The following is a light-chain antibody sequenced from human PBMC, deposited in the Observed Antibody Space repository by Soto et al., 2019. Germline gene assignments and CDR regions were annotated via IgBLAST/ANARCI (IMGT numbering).Light chain of an antibody. J-gene: IGKJ1*01. CDR1: QSVSSY. CDR3: QKYNNWPRT. Sequence: EIVLTQSPATLPLSPGERATLSCRASQSVSSYLAWSQQKPGQAPRILIYAESNRATGIPDRLSGSGSGTELNLTISRLQSEDFAVYYGQKYNNWPRTCGQGTKVDIK. CDR2: AES. V-gene: IGKV3D-15*01.